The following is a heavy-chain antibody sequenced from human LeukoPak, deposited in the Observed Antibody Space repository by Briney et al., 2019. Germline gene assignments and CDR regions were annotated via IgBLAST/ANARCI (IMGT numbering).Heavy chain of an antibody. CDR1: GFTFSNYW. J-gene: IGHJ4*02. V-gene: IGHV3-74*01. CDR3: ARVYSDYFDY. Sequence: GGSLRLSCAASGFTFSNYWMHWVRQTPGKGLVWVSRINSDASVTTYADSVKGRFTISRDNAKNTLYLQMNSLRAEDTAVYYCARVYSDYFDYWGQGTLVTVSS. CDR2: INSDASVT. D-gene: IGHD2-21*01.